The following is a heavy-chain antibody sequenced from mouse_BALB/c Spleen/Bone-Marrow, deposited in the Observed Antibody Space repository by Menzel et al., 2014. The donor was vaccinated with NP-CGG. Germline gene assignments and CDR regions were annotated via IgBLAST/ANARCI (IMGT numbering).Heavy chain of an antibody. J-gene: IGHJ4*01. D-gene: IGHD2-4*01. CDR2: INPYSDGT. CDR1: GYTFTGYV. V-gene: IGHV1-14*01. CDR3: AREGGLRQGDSYVMDF. Sequence: VQLQQSGPELVQPGASAKMSCTASGYTFTGYVMHWVKQKPGQGLEWIGYINPYSDGTKYNEKFKGKATRTSDKSSSTAYRELSSLTSEDSAVYYCAREGGLRQGDSYVMDFWSQATSATISS.